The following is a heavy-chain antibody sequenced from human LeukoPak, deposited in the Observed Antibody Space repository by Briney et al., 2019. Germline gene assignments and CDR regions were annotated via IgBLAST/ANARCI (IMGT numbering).Heavy chain of an antibody. CDR2: ISSSSSYT. CDR3: ARDGTYCSSSSCYRGYFDY. D-gene: IGHD2-2*01. CDR1: GFTFSDYY. V-gene: IGHV3-11*06. Sequence: GGSLRLSCAASGFTFSDYYMSWIRQAPGKGLEWVSYISSSSSYTNYADSVKGRFTISRDNAKNSLYLQMNSLRDEDTAVYYCARDGTYCSSSSCYRGYFDYWGQGALVTVSS. J-gene: IGHJ4*02.